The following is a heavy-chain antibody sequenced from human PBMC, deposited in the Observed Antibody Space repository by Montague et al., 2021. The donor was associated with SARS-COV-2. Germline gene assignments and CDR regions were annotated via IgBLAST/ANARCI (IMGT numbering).Heavy chain of an antibody. CDR2: IYYSGSS. J-gene: IGHJ4*02. D-gene: IGHD1-26*01. Sequence: TLSLTCSVSGGSISSANYYWSWIRQHPGKGLEFIGYIYYSGSSFYNPSLKSRLTISVDTSKNRFSLRLSSVTAADTAIYFCASQSGSYYSYFDLWGQGTLVTVSS. CDR1: GGSISSANYY. V-gene: IGHV4-31*03. CDR3: ASQSGSYYSYFDL.